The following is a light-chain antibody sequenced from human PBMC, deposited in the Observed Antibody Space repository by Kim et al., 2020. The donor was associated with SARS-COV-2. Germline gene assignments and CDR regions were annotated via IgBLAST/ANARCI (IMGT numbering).Light chain of an antibody. CDR3: QQYNNWPYT. J-gene: IGKJ2*01. CDR1: QSVSSN. CDR2: GAA. V-gene: IGKV3-15*01. Sequence: VSPGEKAALSGRASQSVSSNLAWYQQKPGTAPRLLIYGAATRATGIPARFSGSGSGTEFTLTISRLQSEDFAVYYSQQYNNWPYTFGQGTKLEIK.